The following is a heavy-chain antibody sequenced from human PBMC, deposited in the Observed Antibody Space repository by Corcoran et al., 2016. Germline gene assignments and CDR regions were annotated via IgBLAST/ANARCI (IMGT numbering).Heavy chain of an antibody. D-gene: IGHD7-27*01. J-gene: IGHJ4*02. V-gene: IGHV5-51*01. Sequence: EVQLVQSGAEVKKPGESLKISCKGSGYNFTKYWIGWVRQMPGNGLDWMGIIYPADSNTKYSPSFQGQVIISADKSISTAYLQLSNLKASDSAMCYCARQESNWGSYWGQGTLVTVSS. CDR3: ARQESNWGSY. CDR1: GYNFTKYW. CDR2: IYPADSNT.